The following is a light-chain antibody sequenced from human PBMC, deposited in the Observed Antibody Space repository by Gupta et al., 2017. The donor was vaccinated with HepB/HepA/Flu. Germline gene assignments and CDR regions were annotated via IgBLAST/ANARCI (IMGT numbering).Light chain of an antibody. Sequence: DTTLTHSPAVMSATPGDKVIISCKASQDIDDDMNWYQQKPGQPAILLVQEASTLVPGIPRRFSGSGYGADFTLTINNLESEDAAYYFCLQHDNFPLTFGGGTRVEIK. V-gene: IGKV5-2*01. CDR2: EAS. CDR1: QDIDDD. CDR3: LQHDNFPLT. J-gene: IGKJ4*01.